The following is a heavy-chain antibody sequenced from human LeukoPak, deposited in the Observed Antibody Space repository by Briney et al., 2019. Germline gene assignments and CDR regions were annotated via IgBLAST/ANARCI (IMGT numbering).Heavy chain of an antibody. Sequence: GASVKVSCKASGYTFTSYGISWVRQAPGQGLEWMAWIKTYNGDINFAQKFQGRVTMTTDTSTSTAYMELRSLRSDDTAVYYCARETSIAEASTRGDYWGQGTLVTVSS. CDR2: IKTYNGDI. D-gene: IGHD6-13*01. CDR3: ARETSIAEASTRGDY. CDR1: GYTFTSYG. V-gene: IGHV1-18*01. J-gene: IGHJ4*02.